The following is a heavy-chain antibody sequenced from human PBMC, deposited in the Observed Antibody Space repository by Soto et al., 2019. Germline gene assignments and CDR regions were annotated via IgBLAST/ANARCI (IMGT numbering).Heavy chain of an antibody. D-gene: IGHD3-10*01. CDR1: GGSIISGDYY. J-gene: IGHJ4*02. V-gene: IGHV4-30-4*08. Sequence: SETLSLTCTVSGGSIISGDYYWSWIRQPPGKGLEWIGYIYYSGDTSYNPSLKSRVTISIDTSKNQFSLKLTSVTAADTAVYYCARYDSGALDYWGQGTLVTVSS. CDR3: ARYDSGALDY. CDR2: IYYSGDT.